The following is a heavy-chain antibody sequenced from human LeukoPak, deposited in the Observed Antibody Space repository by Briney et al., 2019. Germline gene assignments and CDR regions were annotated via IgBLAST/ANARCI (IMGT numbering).Heavy chain of an antibody. J-gene: IGHJ4*02. Sequence: GGSLRLSCAASGLTFSSYWMNWVRQAPGKGLEWVANIKQDGSEKYYVDSVKGRFTISRDNAMNSLYLQMNSLRTEDTAVYYCATGSHLDYWGQGTLVTVSS. CDR2: IKQDGSEK. D-gene: IGHD3-10*01. V-gene: IGHV3-7*05. CDR1: GLTFSSYW. CDR3: ATGSHLDY.